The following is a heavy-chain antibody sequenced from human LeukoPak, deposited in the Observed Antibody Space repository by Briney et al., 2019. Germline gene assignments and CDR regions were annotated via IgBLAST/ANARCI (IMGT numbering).Heavy chain of an antibody. J-gene: IGHJ6*03. V-gene: IGHV1-69*13. D-gene: IGHD5-24*01. CDR3: ARGRLEMATIQDYYYYMDV. CDR1: GGTFSSYA. CDR2: IIPIFGTA. Sequence: GASVKVSCKASGGTFSSYAISWVRQAPGQGLEWMGGIIPIFGTANYAQKFQGRVTITADESTSTASMELSSLRSEDTAVYYCARGRLEMATIQDYYYYMDVWGKGTTVTISS.